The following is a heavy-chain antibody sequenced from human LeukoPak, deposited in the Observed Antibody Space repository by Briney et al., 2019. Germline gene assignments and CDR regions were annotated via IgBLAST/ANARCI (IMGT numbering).Heavy chain of an antibody. CDR3: ASYYFDY. Sequence: GGSMRLSCAASVFSFSSYWISWVRQAPWKGLEWVANIKQDGSEKYYVDSVKGRFTISRDDAKNSLYLQMNSLRAEDTAVYYCASYYFDYWGQGTLVTVSS. CDR1: VFSFSSYW. CDR2: IKQDGSEK. J-gene: IGHJ4*02. V-gene: IGHV3-7*01.